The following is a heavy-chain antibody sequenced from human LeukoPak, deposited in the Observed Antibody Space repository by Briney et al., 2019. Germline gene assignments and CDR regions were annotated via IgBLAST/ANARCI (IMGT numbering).Heavy chain of an antibody. D-gene: IGHD4-17*01. CDR3: ARVGTYGDHDY. Sequence: KPSETLSLTCTVSGGSISSGGYSWSWIRQPPGKGLEWIGYIYHSGSTYYNPSLKSRVTISVDRSKNQFSLKLSSVTAADTAVYYCARVGTYGDHDYWGQGTLVTVSS. CDR1: GGSISSGGYS. J-gene: IGHJ4*02. CDR2: IYHSGST. V-gene: IGHV4-30-2*01.